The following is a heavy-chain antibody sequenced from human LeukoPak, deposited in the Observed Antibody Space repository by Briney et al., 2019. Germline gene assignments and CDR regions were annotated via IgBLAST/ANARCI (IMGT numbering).Heavy chain of an antibody. V-gene: IGHV7-4-1*02. D-gene: IGHD6-13*01. Sequence: ASVKVSCKASGYTFTSYAMNWVRQAPGQGLEWMGWINTNTGNPTYAQGFTGRFVFSLDTSVSTAYLQISSLKAEDTAVYYCARGGYSWGLIYSSSWYEGDYWGQGTLVTVSS. CDR3: ARGGYSWGLIYSSSWYEGDY. CDR1: GYTFTSYA. J-gene: IGHJ4*02. CDR2: INTNTGNP.